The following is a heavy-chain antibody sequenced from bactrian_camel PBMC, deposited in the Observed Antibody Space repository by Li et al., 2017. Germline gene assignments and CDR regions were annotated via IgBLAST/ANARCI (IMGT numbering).Heavy chain of an antibody. D-gene: IGHD2*01. Sequence: QLVESGGGSVQAGGSMRLSCAVSGFTSRWYFMGWFRQAPGKGLEWVSSINPANAGRTTMYRDSVKGRFTISRDDAKRTLYLQMENLKPEDTAMYYCAADYSPPGEPCLARTTQFIPSGHGTQVTVS. V-gene: IGHV3S29*01. CDR1: GFTSRWYF. J-gene: IGHJ4*01. CDR2: INPANAGRTT.